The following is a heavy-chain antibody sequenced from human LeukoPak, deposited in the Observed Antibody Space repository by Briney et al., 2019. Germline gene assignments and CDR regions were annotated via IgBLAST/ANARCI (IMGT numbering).Heavy chain of an antibody. J-gene: IGHJ3*02. CDR3: AGTPVDRTLQLSAFDM. Sequence: SETLSLTCAVYTGSFSAHYWSWIRQSPGKGLEWIGDIYHSGDTNCNPSLKTRVTMLVDTSKNQFSLKVNSVTAADTAVYYCAGTPVDRTLQLSAFDMWGQGTSVTVSS. V-gene: IGHV4-34*01. D-gene: IGHD1-7*01. CDR1: TGSFSAHY. CDR2: IYHSGDT.